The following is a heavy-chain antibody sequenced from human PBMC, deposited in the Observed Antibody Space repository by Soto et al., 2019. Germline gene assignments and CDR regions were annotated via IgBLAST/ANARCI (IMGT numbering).Heavy chain of an antibody. Sequence: GASVKVSCKASGYTFTSYAMHWVRQAPGQRLEWMGWINAGNGNTKYSQKFQGRVTITRDTSASTAYMELSSLRSEDTAVYYCARVPLLRFLEWLPWYGMDVWGQGTTVTAP. CDR1: GYTFTSYA. D-gene: IGHD3-3*01. CDR2: INAGNGNT. V-gene: IGHV1-3*01. CDR3: ARVPLLRFLEWLPWYGMDV. J-gene: IGHJ6*02.